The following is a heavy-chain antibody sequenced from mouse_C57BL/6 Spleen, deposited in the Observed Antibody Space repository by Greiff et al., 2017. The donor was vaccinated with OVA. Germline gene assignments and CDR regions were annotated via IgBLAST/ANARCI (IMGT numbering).Heavy chain of an antibody. CDR1: GYAFTNYL. CDR2: INPGSGGT. Sequence: QVHVKQSGAELVRPGTSVKVSCKASGYAFTNYLIEWVKQRPGQGLEWIGVINPGSGGTNYNEKFKGKATLTADKSSSTAYMQLSSLTSEDSAVYVCARGGAQATPFAYWGQGTLVTVSA. V-gene: IGHV1-54*01. D-gene: IGHD3-2*02. CDR3: ARGGAQATPFAY. J-gene: IGHJ3*01.